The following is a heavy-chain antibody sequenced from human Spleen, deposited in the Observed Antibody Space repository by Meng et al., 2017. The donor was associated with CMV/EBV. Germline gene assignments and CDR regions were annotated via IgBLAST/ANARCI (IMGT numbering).Heavy chain of an antibody. CDR1: GYTFSKYG. CDR3: ARDLIVGATY. CDR2: ISGYNGNT. D-gene: IGHD1-26*01. Sequence: ASVKVSCKASGYTFSKYGISWVRQAPGQGLEWMGWISGYNGNTKYAQKLQGRVTMTTDTSTTTAYMELRSLRSDDTAVYYCARDLIVGATYWGQGTQVTVSS. V-gene: IGHV1-18*01. J-gene: IGHJ4*02.